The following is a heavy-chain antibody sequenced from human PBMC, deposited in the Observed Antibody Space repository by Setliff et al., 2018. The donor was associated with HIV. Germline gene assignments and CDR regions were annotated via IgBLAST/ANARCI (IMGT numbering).Heavy chain of an antibody. Sequence: SETLSLTCTVSGGSVRGGSYYWSWIRQPPGKGLEWIGYIFHSGSTNYNPSLKSRVTISVDTYKNQFSLRLSSVAAGDTVVYYCARSIVPAASGYYYFEYWGQGTLVTVSS. V-gene: IGHV4-61*01. J-gene: IGHJ4*02. CDR3: ARSIVPAASGYYYFEY. CDR1: GGSVRGGSYY. D-gene: IGHD3-22*01. CDR2: IFHSGST.